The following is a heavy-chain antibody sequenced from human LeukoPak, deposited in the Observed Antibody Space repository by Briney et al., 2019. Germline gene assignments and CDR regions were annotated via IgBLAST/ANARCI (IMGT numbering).Heavy chain of an antibody. CDR2: FDPEDGET. Sequence: ASVKVSCKVSGYTLTELSMHWVRQAPGKGLEWMGGFDPEDGETIYAQKFQGRVTMTEDTSTDTAYMELSSLRSEDTAVYYCARGQLWANPNDYWGQGTLVTVSS. J-gene: IGHJ4*02. CDR1: GYTLTELS. CDR3: ARGQLWANPNDY. D-gene: IGHD5-18*01. V-gene: IGHV1-24*01.